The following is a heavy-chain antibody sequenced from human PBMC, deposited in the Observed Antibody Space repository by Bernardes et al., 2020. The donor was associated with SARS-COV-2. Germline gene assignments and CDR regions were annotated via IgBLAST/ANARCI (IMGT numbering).Heavy chain of an antibody. D-gene: IGHD3-3*01. J-gene: IGHJ5*02. CDR1: GFTFSSYA. Sequence: GGSLRLSCAASGFTFSSYAMHWVRQAPGKGLEWVAVISYDGSNKYYADSVKGRFTISRDNSKNTLYLQMNSLRAEDTAVYYCAGNYDFWTIGWFDPWGQGTLVTVSS. CDR2: ISYDGSNK. V-gene: IGHV3-30*04. CDR3: AGNYDFWTIGWFDP.